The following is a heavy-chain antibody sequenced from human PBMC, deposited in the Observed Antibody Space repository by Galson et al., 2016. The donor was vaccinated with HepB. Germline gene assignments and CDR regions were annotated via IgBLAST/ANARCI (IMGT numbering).Heavy chain of an antibody. V-gene: IGHV1-24*01. CDR2: FDPEEDEK. CDR3: AANQWLGHVIDDAFDI. CDR1: GYSLSDLS. Sequence: SVKVSCKVSGYSLSDLSIHWVRQAPGKGPEWLGGFDPEEDEKVFAQKIQGRVTMTEDTSTDTAYMELSSLTSEDTAVYYCAANQWLGHVIDDAFDIWGQGTMVIVSS. D-gene: IGHD6-19*01. J-gene: IGHJ3*02.